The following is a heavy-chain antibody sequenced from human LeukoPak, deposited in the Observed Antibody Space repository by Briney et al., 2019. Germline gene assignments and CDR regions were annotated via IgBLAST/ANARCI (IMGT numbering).Heavy chain of an antibody. CDR3: ARECIDGYYESSGYDL. CDR2: IKDDGSRK. J-gene: IGHJ4*02. Sequence: PGGSLRLSCAASGFNLSGYWMTWVRQAPGKGLEWVANIKDDGSRKHDVDSARGRFTISRDNAKNSLYLDMNSLRAEDTAVYYCARECIDGYYESSGYDLWGQGTLVTVSS. CDR1: GFNLSGYW. V-gene: IGHV3-7*01. D-gene: IGHD3-22*01.